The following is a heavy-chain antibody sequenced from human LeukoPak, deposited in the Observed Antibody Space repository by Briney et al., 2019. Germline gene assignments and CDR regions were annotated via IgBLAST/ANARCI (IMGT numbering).Heavy chain of an antibody. Sequence: PSETLSLTCTVSGGSISSSSYYWGWIRQPPGKGLEWIGNIYYSGSTYYNPSLKSRVTISVDTSKNQFSLKLSSVTAADTAVYYCARVGGFRPNQFFDYWGQGTLVTVSS. V-gene: IGHV4-39*07. CDR2: IYYSGST. CDR3: ARVGGFRPNQFFDY. J-gene: IGHJ4*02. CDR1: GGSISSSSYY. D-gene: IGHD1-26*01.